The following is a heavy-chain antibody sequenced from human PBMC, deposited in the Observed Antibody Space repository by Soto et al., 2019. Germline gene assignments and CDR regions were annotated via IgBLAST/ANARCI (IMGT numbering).Heavy chain of an antibody. J-gene: IGHJ5*02. CDR2: IRSKANSYAT. D-gene: IGHD5-18*01. Sequence: PGGSLRLSCAASGFTFSGSAMHWVRQASGKGLEWVGRIRSKANSYATAYAASVKGRFTISRDDSKNTAYLQINSLKTEDTAVYYCTSWAQDTAYFESWFDPWGQGTLVTVSS. CDR3: TSWAQDTAYFESWFDP. CDR1: GFTFSGSA. V-gene: IGHV3-73*01.